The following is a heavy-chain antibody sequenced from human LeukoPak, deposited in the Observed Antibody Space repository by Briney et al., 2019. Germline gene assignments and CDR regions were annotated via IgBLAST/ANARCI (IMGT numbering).Heavy chain of an antibody. Sequence: GGSLRLSCAASGFTFSSYWMHWVRQAPGKGLVWVSRIKSDGSSTRYADSVKGRFTISRDNAKNTLWLQMNSLRAEDTAVYYCATDLDYGGYSHFDFWGQGTLATVSS. J-gene: IGHJ4*02. V-gene: IGHV3-74*01. CDR1: GFTFSSYW. CDR2: IKSDGSST. CDR3: ATDLDYGGYSHFDF. D-gene: IGHD4-23*01.